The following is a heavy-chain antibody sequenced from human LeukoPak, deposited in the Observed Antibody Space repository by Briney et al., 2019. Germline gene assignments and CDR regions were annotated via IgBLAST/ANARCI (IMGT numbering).Heavy chain of an antibody. V-gene: IGHV1-24*01. CDR1: GYTLTELS. D-gene: IGHD2-2*01. CDR2: FDPEDGET. CDR3: ATITYCSSTSCYLSNWFDP. J-gene: IGHJ5*02. Sequence: ASVKVSCKVSGYTLTELSMHWVRQAPGKGLEWMGGFDPEDGETIYAQKFQGGVTMTEDTSTDTAYMELSSLRSEDTAVYYCATITYCSSTSCYLSNWFDPWGQGTLVTVSS.